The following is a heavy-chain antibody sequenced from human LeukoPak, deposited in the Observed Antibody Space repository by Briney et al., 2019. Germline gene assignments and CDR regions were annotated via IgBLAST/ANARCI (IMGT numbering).Heavy chain of an antibody. CDR3: ARDLGVNDY. CDR1: GGSISSGSYY. CDR2: IYTSGST. J-gene: IGHJ4*02. V-gene: IGHV4-61*02. Sequence: SETLSLTCTVSGGSISSGSYYWSWIRQPAGKGLEWIGRIYTSGSTNYDPSLKSRVTISVDTSKNQFSLKLSSVTAADTAVYYCARDLGVNDYWGQGTLVTVSS. D-gene: IGHD1-26*01.